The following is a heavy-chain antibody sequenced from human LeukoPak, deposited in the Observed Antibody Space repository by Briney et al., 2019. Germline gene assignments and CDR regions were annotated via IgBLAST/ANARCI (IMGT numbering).Heavy chain of an antibody. Sequence: GGSLRLSCAASGFTFSSYAMTWVRQAPGKGLEWASAISGSGSNTYYADSVKGRFTISRDNSKSTLYLLINSLRADDTAVYYCARGNGDYAIHPDYWGQGTLVTVSS. V-gene: IGHV3-23*01. J-gene: IGHJ4*02. CDR1: GFTFSSYA. CDR3: ARGNGDYAIHPDY. CDR2: ISGSGSNT. D-gene: IGHD4-17*01.